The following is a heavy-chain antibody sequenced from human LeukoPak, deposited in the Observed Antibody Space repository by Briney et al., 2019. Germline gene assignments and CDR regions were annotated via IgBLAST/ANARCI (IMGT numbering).Heavy chain of an antibody. V-gene: IGHV1-18*03. Sequence: ASVKVSCKTSGYTSISYGISWLRQAPGQGIEWMGWISANKGDTEYAQKFQGRLTVTRDTSTTTAYMELKRLKSDDMAVYYCARADIIVVAGATPVGSAFEYWGQGTLITVS. D-gene: IGHD2-15*01. CDR3: ARADIIVVAGATPVGSAFEY. CDR2: ISANKGDT. J-gene: IGHJ4*02. CDR1: GYTSISYG.